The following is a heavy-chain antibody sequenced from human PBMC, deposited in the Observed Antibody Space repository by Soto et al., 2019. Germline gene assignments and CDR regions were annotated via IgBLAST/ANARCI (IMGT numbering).Heavy chain of an antibody. CDR1: GYTFTSYD. J-gene: IGHJ6*02. CDR3: ARGPLYSNYDYGMDV. D-gene: IGHD4-4*01. Sequence: QVQLVQSGAEVKKPGASVKVSCKASGYTFTSYDINWVRQATGQGLEWMGWMNPNSGNTGYAQKCQGRVTMXXNXSXXTAYMELSSLRSEDTAVYYCARGPLYSNYDYGMDVWGQGTTVTVSS. V-gene: IGHV1-8*01. CDR2: MNPNSGNT.